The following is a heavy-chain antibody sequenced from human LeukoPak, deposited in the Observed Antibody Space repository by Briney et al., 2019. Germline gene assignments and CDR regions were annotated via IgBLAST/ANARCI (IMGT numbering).Heavy chain of an antibody. D-gene: IGHD4-23*01. CDR1: GYSFTSYW. V-gene: IGHV5-51*01. Sequence: GESLEISCKGSGYSFTSYWIGWVRPMPGKGLEWMGIIYPGDSDTRYSPSFQGQVTISADKSISTAYLQWSSLKASDTAMYYCARQESDYGGQGDWFDPWGQGTLVTVSS. CDR3: ARQESDYGGQGDWFDP. J-gene: IGHJ5*02. CDR2: IYPGDSDT.